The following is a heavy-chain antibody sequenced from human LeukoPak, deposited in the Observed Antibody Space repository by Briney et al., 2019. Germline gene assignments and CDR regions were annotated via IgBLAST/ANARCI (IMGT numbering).Heavy chain of an antibody. J-gene: IGHJ3*02. V-gene: IGHV3-21*04. D-gene: IGHD3-22*01. CDR1: GFTFSSYS. CDR3: AREWSLNYYDSSGYSHDAFDI. CDR2: ISSSSSYI. Sequence: KAGGSLRLSCAASGFTFSSYSMNWVRQAPGKGLEWVSSISSSSSYIYYADSVKGRFTISRDNAKNSLYLQMNSLRAEDTALYHCAREWSLNYYDSSGYSHDAFDIWGQGTMVTVSS.